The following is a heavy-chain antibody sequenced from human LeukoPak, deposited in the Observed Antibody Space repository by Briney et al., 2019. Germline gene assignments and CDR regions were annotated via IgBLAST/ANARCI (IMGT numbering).Heavy chain of an antibody. Sequence: PSETLSLTCTVSGGSISSSSYYWGWIRQPPGKGLEWIGSIYHSGRTYYNPSLKSRVTISVDASKNQFSLKLSSVTAADTAVYYCTRPYYYDSSGYPDYWGQGTLVTVSS. V-gene: IGHV4-39*07. CDR3: TRPYYYDSSGYPDY. CDR1: GGSISSSSYY. J-gene: IGHJ4*02. D-gene: IGHD3-22*01. CDR2: IYHSGRT.